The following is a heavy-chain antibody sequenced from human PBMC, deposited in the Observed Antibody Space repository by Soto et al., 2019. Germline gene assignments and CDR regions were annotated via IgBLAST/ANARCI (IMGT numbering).Heavy chain of an antibody. CDR2: IKEDGSEK. CDR3: SREGTSGNGRGGRCRRKDY. Sequence: EVQLVESGGGLVQHGGSLRLSCAASGFTFSNYWMSWVRQATGKGLEWVANIKEDGSEKYYVDSVKGRFTISRANAKNSLSLQMTSLRAEDTAMSYCSREGTSGNGRGGRCRRKDYWGHGALVTASA. V-gene: IGHV3-7*01. CDR1: GFTFSNYW. J-gene: IGHJ4*01. D-gene: IGHD2-15*01.